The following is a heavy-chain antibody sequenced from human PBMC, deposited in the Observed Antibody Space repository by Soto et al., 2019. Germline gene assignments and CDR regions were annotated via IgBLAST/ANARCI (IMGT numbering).Heavy chain of an antibody. CDR2: IYYSGST. J-gene: IGHJ3*02. CDR3: ASRKFDYYDISGYYSLPFGAFDI. V-gene: IGHV4-39*01. CDR1: GGSISSSSYY. D-gene: IGHD3-22*01. Sequence: LQLQESGPGLVKPSETLSLTCTVSGGSISSSSYYWGWIRQPPGKGLEWIGGIYYSGSTYYNPSLKGRVTISLDPSKKQFSLKLRSVTGADAAVYYCASRKFDYYDISGYYSLPFGAFDIWGQGTMVTVSS.